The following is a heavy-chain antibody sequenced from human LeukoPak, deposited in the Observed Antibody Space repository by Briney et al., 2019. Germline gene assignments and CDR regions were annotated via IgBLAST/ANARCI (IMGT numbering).Heavy chain of an antibody. CDR3: ARGGYYGSGNDFRFDP. J-gene: IGHJ5*02. D-gene: IGHD3-10*01. Sequence: SDTLSLTCIISDDSISSSTYYWSWIRQPPGKGLEWIGYIYYSGSTNYKPSLKSRVTISVDTSKNQFSLKLSSVTAADTAVYYCARGGYYGSGNDFRFDPWGQGTLVTVSS. CDR1: DDSISSSTYY. CDR2: IYYSGST. V-gene: IGHV4-61*01.